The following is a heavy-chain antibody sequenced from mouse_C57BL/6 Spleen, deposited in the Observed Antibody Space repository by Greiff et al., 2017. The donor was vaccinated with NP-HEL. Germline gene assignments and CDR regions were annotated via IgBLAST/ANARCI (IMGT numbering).Heavy chain of an antibody. V-gene: IGHV1-47*01. CDR1: GYTFTTYP. CDR3: ARPDSNYVGWFAY. Sequence: QVHVKQSGAELVKPGASVKMSCKASGYTFTTYPIEWMKQNHGKSLEWIGNFHPYNDDTKYNEKFKGKATLTVEKSSSTVYLELSRLTSDDSAVYYCARPDSNYVGWFAYWGQGTLVTVSA. D-gene: IGHD2-5*01. J-gene: IGHJ3*01. CDR2: FHPYNDDT.